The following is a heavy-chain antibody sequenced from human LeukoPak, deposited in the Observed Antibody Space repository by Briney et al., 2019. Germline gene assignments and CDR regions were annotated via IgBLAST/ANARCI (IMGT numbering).Heavy chain of an antibody. J-gene: IGHJ6*02. CDR2: ISSSGSTI. D-gene: IGHD6-19*01. CDR3: AREKMIAVAADYYYYGMDV. V-gene: IGHV3-11*01. CDR1: GFTFSDYY. Sequence: IPGGSLRLSCAASGFTFSDYYMSWIRQASGKGLEWVSYISSSGSTIYYADSVKGRFTISRDNAKNSLYLQMNSLRAEDTAVYYCAREKMIAVAADYYYYGMDVWGQGTTVTVSS.